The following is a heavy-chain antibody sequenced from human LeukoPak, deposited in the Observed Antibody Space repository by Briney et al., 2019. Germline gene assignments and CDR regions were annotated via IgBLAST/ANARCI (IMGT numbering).Heavy chain of an antibody. J-gene: IGHJ4*02. D-gene: IGHD3-16*01. V-gene: IGHV5-51*01. CDR2: IYPSDSDI. CDR1: GYSFTSYW. CDR3: ARLRGNYFDY. Sequence: GESLKISCKGSGYSFTSYWIGWVRQMPGKALEWMGIIYPSDSDITYSPSFQGQVTISADKSISTAYLQWSSLKASDTAIYYCARLRGNYFDYWGQGALVTVSS.